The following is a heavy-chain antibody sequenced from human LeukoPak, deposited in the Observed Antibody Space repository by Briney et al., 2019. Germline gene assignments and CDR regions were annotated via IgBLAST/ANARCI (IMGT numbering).Heavy chain of an antibody. CDR1: GFTFSTYW. Sequence: GGSLRLSCAASGFTFSTYWMHCVRQAPGKGLVWVSHIKSDGSRTTYADSVKGRFTISRDNAKNTLYLQMNSLRAEDTAVYYCARDRGYTQDYWGQGTLVSVSS. CDR3: ARDRGYTQDY. J-gene: IGHJ4*02. D-gene: IGHD5-12*01. V-gene: IGHV3-74*01. CDR2: IKSDGSRT.